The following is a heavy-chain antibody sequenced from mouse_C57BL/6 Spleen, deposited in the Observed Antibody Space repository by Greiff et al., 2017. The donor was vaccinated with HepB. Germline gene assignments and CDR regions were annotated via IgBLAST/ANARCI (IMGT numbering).Heavy chain of an antibody. J-gene: IGHJ3*01. Sequence: DVTLVESGVGLVKPGGSLKLSCAASGFTFSSYALSWVRQTPEKRLEWVAYISSGGDYIYYADTVKGQFTISRDNARNTLYLQMSSLKSEDTAMYYWTRSHYYGSSDGGFEYWGKGTLVTVSA. CDR1: GFTFSSYA. D-gene: IGHD1-1*01. V-gene: IGHV5-9-1*02. CDR3: TRSHYYGSSDGGFEY. CDR2: ISSGGDYI.